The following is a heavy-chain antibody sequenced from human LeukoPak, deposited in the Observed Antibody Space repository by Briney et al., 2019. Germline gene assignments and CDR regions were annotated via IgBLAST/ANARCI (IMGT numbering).Heavy chain of an antibody. Sequence: GGSLRLSCAASGFTFSSYAMSWVRQAPGKGLEWVSAISGSGGSTYYADSVKGRFTISRDNSKNTLYLQMNSLRAEDTAVYYCAKAIGDSWFGELLWDYWGQGTLVTVSS. CDR3: AKAIGDSWFGELLWDY. CDR1: GFTFSSYA. D-gene: IGHD3-10*01. V-gene: IGHV3-23*01. J-gene: IGHJ4*02. CDR2: ISGSGGST.